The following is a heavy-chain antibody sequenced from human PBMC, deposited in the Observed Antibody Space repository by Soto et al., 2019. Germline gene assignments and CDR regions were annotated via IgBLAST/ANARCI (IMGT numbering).Heavy chain of an antibody. V-gene: IGHV3-30*18. Sequence: PVGSLRLSCAASGFTFSSYGMHWVRQAPGKGLEWVAVISYDGSNKYYADSVKGRFTISRDNSKNTLYLQMNSLRAEDTAVYYCAKDLESVEMATMGYFDYWGQGTLVTVSS. CDR3: AKDLESVEMATMGYFDY. D-gene: IGHD5-12*01. CDR1: GFTFSSYG. J-gene: IGHJ4*02. CDR2: ISYDGSNK.